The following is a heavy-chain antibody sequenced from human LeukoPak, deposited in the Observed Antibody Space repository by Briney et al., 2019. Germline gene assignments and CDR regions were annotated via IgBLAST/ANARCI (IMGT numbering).Heavy chain of an antibody. J-gene: IGHJ4*02. D-gene: IGHD5-18*01. CDR2: ISWNSGSI. Sequence: TGGSLRLSCAASGFTFDDYAMHWVRQAPGKGLEWVSGISWNSGSIGYADSVKGRFTISRDNAKNSLYLQMNSLRAEDTAVYYCAKSQKTAMVVFDYWGQGTLVTVSS. CDR1: GFTFDDYA. V-gene: IGHV3-9*01. CDR3: AKSQKTAMVVFDY.